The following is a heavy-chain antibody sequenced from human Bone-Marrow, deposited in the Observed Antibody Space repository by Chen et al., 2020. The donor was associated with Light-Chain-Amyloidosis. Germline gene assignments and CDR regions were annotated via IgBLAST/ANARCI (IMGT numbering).Heavy chain of an antibody. V-gene: IGHV3-7*01. D-gene: IGHD1-26*01. CDR3: ARGAVGSTHFDH. Sequence: EVELVESGGGLVQPGGSLRLSCESSGFTFSNYWMTWVRQAPGKGLEWVANIDENGSVKHYVDSVKGRFTTSRDNARNSLYLQMNSLRAEDTAIYYCARGAVGSTHFDHWGQGTQVTVSS. CDR2: IDENGSVK. CDR1: GFTFSNYW. J-gene: IGHJ4*02.